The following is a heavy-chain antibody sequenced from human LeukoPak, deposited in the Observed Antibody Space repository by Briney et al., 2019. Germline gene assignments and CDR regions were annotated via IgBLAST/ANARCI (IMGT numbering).Heavy chain of an antibody. CDR3: AMASGISTSWCFHY. CDR2: ISGDGTNT. D-gene: IGHD6-13*01. Sequence: GRSLRLSCAASGFTFEDYSMHWVRHAQGKGLEWVSHISGDGTNTYYADSVKGRFTISRDNSRNALYLQMNNLRTEDSALYYCAMASGISTSWCFHYWGQGALATVSS. J-gene: IGHJ4*02. V-gene: IGHV3-43*02. CDR1: GFTFEDYS.